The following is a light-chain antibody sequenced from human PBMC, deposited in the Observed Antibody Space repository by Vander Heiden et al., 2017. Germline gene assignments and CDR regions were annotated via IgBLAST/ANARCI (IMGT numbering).Light chain of an antibody. J-gene: IGKJ2*01. CDR3: HQSHTSPYT. Sequence: DFGLIQPRASLAAPLGERATIDCKTSQTVFSSGSNRNNLTWFQQKPGQPPKLLIYWASTRESGVPDRFSGSGSATDFTLTISSLQAEDVAVYYCHQSHTSPYTFGQGTKLEI. V-gene: IGKV4-1*01. CDR1: QTVFSSGSNRNN. CDR2: WAS.